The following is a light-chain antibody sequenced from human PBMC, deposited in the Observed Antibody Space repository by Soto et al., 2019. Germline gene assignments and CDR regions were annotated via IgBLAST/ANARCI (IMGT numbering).Light chain of an antibody. Sequence: QPASVSGSPGQSITISCTGTSSDVGDYNYVSWYQQHPGKAPKLMIYDVSNRPSGVSNRFSGSKSGNTASLTVSGLQADDEADYYCSSYTSSSTLVFGGGTKVTVL. CDR2: DVS. CDR1: SSDVGDYNY. CDR3: SSYTSSSTLV. V-gene: IGLV2-14*01. J-gene: IGLJ2*01.